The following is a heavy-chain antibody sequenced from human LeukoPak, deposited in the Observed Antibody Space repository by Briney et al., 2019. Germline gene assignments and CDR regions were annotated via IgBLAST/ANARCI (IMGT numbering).Heavy chain of an antibody. CDR2: ISGDSRYM. CDR1: GFTFSTYS. V-gene: IGHV3-21*04. Sequence: PGGSLRLSCAASGFTFSTYSMNWVRQAPGKGLEWVSSISGDSRYMYYADSMKGRFTISRDNAKNSLYPQMNSLRAEDTAVYYCAKGQSYGDRVEFDYWGQGTLVTVSS. CDR3: AKGQSYGDRVEFDY. D-gene: IGHD4-17*01. J-gene: IGHJ4*02.